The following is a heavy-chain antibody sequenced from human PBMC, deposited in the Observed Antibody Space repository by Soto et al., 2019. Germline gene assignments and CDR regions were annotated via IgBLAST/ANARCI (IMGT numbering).Heavy chain of an antibody. CDR2: IKQDGSEK. Sequence: ESGGGLVQPGGSLRLSCAASGFTFSSYWMSWVRQAPGKGLEWVANIKQDGSEKYYVDSVKGRFTISRDNAKNSLYLQMNSLRAEDTAVYYCARTTTYYYDSSGYYTRSGAFDIWGQGTMVTVSS. V-gene: IGHV3-7*01. J-gene: IGHJ3*02. D-gene: IGHD3-22*01. CDR3: ARTTTYYYDSSGYYTRSGAFDI. CDR1: GFTFSSYW.